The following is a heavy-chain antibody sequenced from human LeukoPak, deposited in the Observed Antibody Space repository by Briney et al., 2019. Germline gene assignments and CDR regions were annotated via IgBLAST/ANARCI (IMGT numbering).Heavy chain of an antibody. CDR3: ARGRLRYFDWSPLHGMDV. CDR1: GGSFSGYY. D-gene: IGHD3-9*01. CDR2: INHSGST. J-gene: IGHJ6*02. V-gene: IGHV4-34*01. Sequence: SETLSLTCAVYGGSFSGYYWSWISQPPGKGLEWIGEINHSGSTNYNPSLKSRVTISVDTSKNQFSLKLSSVTAADTAVYYCARGRLRYFDWSPLHGMDVWGQGTTVTVSS.